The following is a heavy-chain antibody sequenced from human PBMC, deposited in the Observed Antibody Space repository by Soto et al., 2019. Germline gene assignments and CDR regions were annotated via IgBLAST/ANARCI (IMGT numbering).Heavy chain of an antibody. V-gene: IGHV4-59*08. Sequence: QVQLQESGPGLVKPSETLSLTCTVSGGSISSYYWSWIRQPPGKGLEWIGYIYYSGRTNYNPSLKSRVTISVDTSKNQFSLKLSSVTAADTAVSYCARHPTVTEYYFDYWGQGTLVTVSS. CDR1: GGSISSYY. D-gene: IGHD4-17*01. CDR3: ARHPTVTEYYFDY. CDR2: IYYSGRT. J-gene: IGHJ4*02.